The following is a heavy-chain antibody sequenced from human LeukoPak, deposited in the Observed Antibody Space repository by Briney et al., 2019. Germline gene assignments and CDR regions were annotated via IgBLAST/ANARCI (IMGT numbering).Heavy chain of an antibody. J-gene: IGHJ4*02. CDR3: AKDQGTIPMVRGVRFQGSFDY. CDR2: ISGSGGST. CDR1: GFTFSSYA. Sequence: GGSLRLSCAASGFTFSSYAMSWVGQAPGKGLEGVSAISGSGGSTYYPASVNGRFTISRDNSKNPLYLQMNSLRAEDTAVYYCAKDQGTIPMVRGVRFQGSFDYWGQGTLVTVSS. V-gene: IGHV3-23*01. D-gene: IGHD3-10*01.